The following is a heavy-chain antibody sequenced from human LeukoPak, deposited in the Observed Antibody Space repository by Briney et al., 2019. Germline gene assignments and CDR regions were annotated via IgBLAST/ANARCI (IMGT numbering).Heavy chain of an antibody. V-gene: IGHV1-46*03. D-gene: IGHD6-19*01. J-gene: IGHJ4*02. CDR1: GYTFTSYY. CDR3: ARVGAVAGRAPDY. CDR2: INPSGGST. Sequence: GASVKVSCKASGYTFTSYYMHWVRQAPGQGLEWMGIINPSGGSTSYAQKFQSRVTMTGDTSTSTVYMELSSLRSEDTAVYYCARVGAVAGRAPDYWGQGTLVTVSS.